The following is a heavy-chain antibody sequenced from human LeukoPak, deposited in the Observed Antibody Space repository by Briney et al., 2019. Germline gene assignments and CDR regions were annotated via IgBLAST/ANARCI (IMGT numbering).Heavy chain of an antibody. J-gene: IGHJ4*02. CDR2: IRSSSSYI. V-gene: IGHV3-21*01. Sequence: PGGSLRLSCAASGFTFSSYSMNWVRQAPGKGLEWVSFIRSSSSYIYYADPVKGRFTISRDNAKNSLYLQMNSLRAEDTAVYYCARPGIAVAGEFLDYWGQGTLVTVSS. CDR3: ARPGIAVAGEFLDY. D-gene: IGHD6-19*01. CDR1: GFTFSSYS.